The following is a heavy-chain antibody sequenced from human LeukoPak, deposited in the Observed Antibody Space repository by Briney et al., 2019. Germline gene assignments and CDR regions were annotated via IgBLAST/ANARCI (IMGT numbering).Heavy chain of an antibody. J-gene: IGHJ5*02. CDR1: GHTFSSNY. Sequence: VASVKVSCKAPGHTFSSNYMHWVRQGPGQGLDWMGMFNPGDGSTTYAQKFRGRVTMTRDTSKSTVYMQLSGLRSVDTAVYYCASCDFWSGYCSSWGQGSLVTVSS. CDR2: FNPGDGST. D-gene: IGHD3-3*01. V-gene: IGHV1-46*01. CDR3: ASCDFWSGYCSS.